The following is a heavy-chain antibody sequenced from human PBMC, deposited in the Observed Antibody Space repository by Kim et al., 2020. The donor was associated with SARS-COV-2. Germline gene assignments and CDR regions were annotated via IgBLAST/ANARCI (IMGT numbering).Heavy chain of an antibody. J-gene: IGHJ6*02. Sequence: GGSLRLSCAASGFTFSDYYMSWIRQAPGKGLEWVSYISSSSSYTNYADSVKGRFTISRDNAKNSLYLQMNSLRAEDTAVYYCARDSTGTTAYYYYGMDVWGQGTTVTVSS. V-gene: IGHV3-11*06. CDR1: GFTFSDYY. CDR2: ISSSSSYT. CDR3: ARDSTGTTAYYYYGMDV. D-gene: IGHD1-1*01.